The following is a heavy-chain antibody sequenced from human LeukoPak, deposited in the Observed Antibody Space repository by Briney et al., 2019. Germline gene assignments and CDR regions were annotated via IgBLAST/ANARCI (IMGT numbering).Heavy chain of an antibody. J-gene: IGHJ4*02. CDR1: GYSFTTYH. D-gene: IGHD6-25*01. V-gene: IGHV1-8*03. CDR2: MNPYTGDR. CDR3: ARTTSFTASGYDC. Sequence: ASLKVSCKTSGYSFTTYHINWVRQAPGQGLEWLGWMNPYTGDRGYAQRFQGRLSITSDTSISTAYMELGSLKSDDTAVYFCARTTSFTASGYDCWGQGTLVTVSS.